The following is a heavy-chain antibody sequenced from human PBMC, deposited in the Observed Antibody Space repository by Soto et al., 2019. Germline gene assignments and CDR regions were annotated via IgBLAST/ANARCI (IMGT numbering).Heavy chain of an antibody. CDR3: ARTNYKSNHDN. CDR2: IRFSVDYI. J-gene: IGHJ6*04. V-gene: IGHV3-21*01. D-gene: IGHD1-1*01. Sequence: GGSLRLSCAVSGFPLEKYGMNWVRQAPGKGLEWVSSIRFSVDYIYYADSVKGRFTISRDNARNSLYLQMNRLGVDDTALYFCARTNYKSNHDNWAKGTTVTVSP. CDR1: GFPLEKYG.